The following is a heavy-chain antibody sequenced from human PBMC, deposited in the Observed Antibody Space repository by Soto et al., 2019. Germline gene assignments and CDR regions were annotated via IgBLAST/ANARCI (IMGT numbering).Heavy chain of an antibody. CDR3: ARDGTLGGFLNWFDP. CDR1: GFTFSSYS. D-gene: IGHD1-26*01. CDR2: ISSSSSTI. Sequence: EVQLVESGGGLVQPGGSLRLSCAASGFTFSSYSMNWVRQAPGEGQEWVSYISSSSSTIYYADSVKGRFTICRDNAKNSRYLQMNSVRDEDTAVYYCARDGTLGGFLNWFDPWGQGTLVTVSS. J-gene: IGHJ5*02. V-gene: IGHV3-48*02.